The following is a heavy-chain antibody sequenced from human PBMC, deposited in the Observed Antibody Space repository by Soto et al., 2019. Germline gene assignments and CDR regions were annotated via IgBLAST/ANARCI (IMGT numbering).Heavy chain of an antibody. J-gene: IGHJ5*02. CDR2: ISAYNGNT. CDR3: ARGVGSGSYYNQYNWFDP. V-gene: IGHV1-18*01. D-gene: IGHD3-10*01. CDR1: GYTFTNYG. Sequence: ASVKVSCKASGYTFTNYGISCVRQAPGQGLEWMGWISAYNGNTNHAQKPQGRVTMTTDTSTSTAYMELRSLRSDDTAVYYCARGVGSGSYYNQYNWFDPWGQGTLVTVSS.